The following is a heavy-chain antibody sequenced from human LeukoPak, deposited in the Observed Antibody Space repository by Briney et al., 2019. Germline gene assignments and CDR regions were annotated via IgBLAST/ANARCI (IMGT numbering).Heavy chain of an antibody. J-gene: IGHJ4*02. CDR3: AREPSHLRAIYY. CDR1: GGSISSSSYY. D-gene: IGHD3-3*01. V-gene: IGHV4-39*02. Sequence: ASETLSLTCTVSGGSISSSSYYWGWIRQPPGKGLEWIGSIYYSGSTYYNPSLKSRATISVDTSKNQFSLKLSSVTAADTAVYYCAREPSHLRAIYYWGQGTLVTVSS. CDR2: IYYSGST.